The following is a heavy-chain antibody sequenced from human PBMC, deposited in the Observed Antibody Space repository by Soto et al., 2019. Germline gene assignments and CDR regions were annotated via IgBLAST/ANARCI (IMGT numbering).Heavy chain of an antibody. V-gene: IGHV3-7*05. CDR1: GFTFSSYW. D-gene: IGHD4-17*01. CDR2: IKQDGSEK. Sequence: GGLRLSCAASGFTFSSYWMSWVLQAPGKGLEWVANIKQDGSEKYYVDSVKGRFTISRDNAKNSLYLQMNSLRAEDTAVYYCAEGSYGGNSIWGQGTLVTVSS. CDR3: AEGSYGGNSI. J-gene: IGHJ4*02.